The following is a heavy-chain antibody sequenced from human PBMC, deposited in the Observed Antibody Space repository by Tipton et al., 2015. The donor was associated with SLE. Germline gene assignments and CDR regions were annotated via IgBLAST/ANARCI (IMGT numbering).Heavy chain of an antibody. CDR2: IYHSGST. D-gene: IGHD6-19*01. CDR3: ASTNSSPVGDFGY. V-gene: IGHV4-39*07. J-gene: IGHJ4*02. Sequence: LRLSCTVSGGSISSSSYYWGWIRQPPGKGLEWIGSIYHSGSTYYNPSLKSRVTISVDTSKNQFSLKLSSVTAADTAVYYCASTNSSPVGDFGYWGQGTLVTVSS. CDR1: GGSISSSSYY.